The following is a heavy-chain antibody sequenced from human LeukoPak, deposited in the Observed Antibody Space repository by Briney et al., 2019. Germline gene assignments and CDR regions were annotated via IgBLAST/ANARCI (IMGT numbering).Heavy chain of an antibody. J-gene: IGHJ4*02. CDR1: GFTFSSYG. CDR3: ARVESGYSREVLLDY. V-gene: IGHV3-33*01. D-gene: IGHD6-25*01. Sequence: PGGSLRLSCAASGFTFSSYGMHWVRQAPGKGLEWVAVIWYDGSNKYYADSVKGRFTISRDNSKNTLYLQMNSLRAEDTAVYYCARVESGYSREVLLDYWGQGTLVTVSS. CDR2: IWYDGSNK.